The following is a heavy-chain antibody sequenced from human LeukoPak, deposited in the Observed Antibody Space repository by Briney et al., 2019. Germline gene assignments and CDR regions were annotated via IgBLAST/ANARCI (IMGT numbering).Heavy chain of an antibody. CDR2: ISGSGGST. CDR1: GFTFSSYA. D-gene: IGHD2-21*02. J-gene: IGHJ4*02. Sequence: GGSLRLSCAASGFTFSSYAMSWVRQAPGKGLEWVSAISGSGGSTYYADSVKGRFTISRDNSKNTLYLQMNSLRAEDTAVYYCAYYCGGDCYSSGWGQGTLVTVSS. V-gene: IGHV3-23*01. CDR3: AYYCGGDCYSSG.